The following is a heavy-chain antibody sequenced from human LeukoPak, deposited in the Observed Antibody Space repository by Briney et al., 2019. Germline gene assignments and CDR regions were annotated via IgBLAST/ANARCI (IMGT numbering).Heavy chain of an antibody. Sequence: GGSLRLSCAASGFTFSSYSMNWVRQAPGKGLEWVSSISSSSSYIYYADSVKGRFTITRDNAKNSLYLQMNSLRAEDTAVYYCARVPGLGKLDYWGQGTLVTVSS. V-gene: IGHV3-21*01. J-gene: IGHJ4*02. CDR2: ISSSSSYI. CDR1: GFTFSSYS. D-gene: IGHD7-27*01. CDR3: ARVPGLGKLDY.